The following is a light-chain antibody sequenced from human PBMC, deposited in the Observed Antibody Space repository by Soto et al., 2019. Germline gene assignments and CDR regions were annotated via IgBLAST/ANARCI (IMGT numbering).Light chain of an antibody. Sequence: SSELTQPPSVSAAPGKTAMITGGGNDIVSKNVHWYQQKPGQAPVLVIDFDSDRPSGIPERFSGSNSGNTATLTISRVEAGDEADYYCQVWDTDSDHYVFGPGTKLTVL. V-gene: IGLV3-21*04. J-gene: IGLJ1*01. CDR1: DIVSKN. CDR2: FDS. CDR3: QVWDTDSDHYV.